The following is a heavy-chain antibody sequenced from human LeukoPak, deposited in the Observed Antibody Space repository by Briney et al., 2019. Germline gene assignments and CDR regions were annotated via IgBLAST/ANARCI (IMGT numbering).Heavy chain of an antibody. J-gene: IGHJ4*02. CDR2: ISSSSSTI. Sequence: GGSLRLSCAASGFTFSSYSMNWVRQAPGKGLEWVSYISSSSSTIYYADSVKGRFTISRDNAKNSLYLQMNSLRAEDTAVYYCARDKGQLTVDYWGQGTLVTVSS. V-gene: IGHV3-48*04. D-gene: IGHD1-14*01. CDR1: GFTFSSYS. CDR3: ARDKGQLTVDY.